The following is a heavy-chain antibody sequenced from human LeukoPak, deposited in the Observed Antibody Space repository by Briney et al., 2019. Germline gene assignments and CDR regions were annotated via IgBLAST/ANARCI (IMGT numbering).Heavy chain of an antibody. V-gene: IGHV4-34*01. Sequence: SETLSLTCAVYGGSFSGYYWSWIRQPPGKGLEWIGEINHSGSTNYNPSLKSRVTISVDTSKNQFSLKLSSVTAADTAVYYSARAPDYYDSSGPTQSDYWGQGTLVTVSS. CDR1: GGSFSGYY. D-gene: IGHD3-22*01. CDR3: ARAPDYYDSSGPTQSDY. J-gene: IGHJ4*02. CDR2: INHSGST.